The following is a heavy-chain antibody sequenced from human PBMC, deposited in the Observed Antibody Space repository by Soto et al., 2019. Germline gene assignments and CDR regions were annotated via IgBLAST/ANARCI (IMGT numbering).Heavy chain of an antibody. J-gene: IGHJ3*02. CDR1: GGTFSSYT. CDR2: IIPILGIA. Sequence: QVQLVQSGAEVKKPGSSVKVSCKASGGTFSSYTISWVRQAPGQGLEWMGRIIPILGIANYAQKFQGRVTITADKSTSTGYMELSSLRSEDTAVYYCARDDCSSTSCYSPFDIWGQGTMVTVSS. V-gene: IGHV1-69*08. D-gene: IGHD2-2*01. CDR3: ARDDCSSTSCYSPFDI.